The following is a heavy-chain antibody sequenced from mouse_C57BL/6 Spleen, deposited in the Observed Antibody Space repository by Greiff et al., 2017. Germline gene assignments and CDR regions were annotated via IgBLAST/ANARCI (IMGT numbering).Heavy chain of an antibody. CDR1: GYTFTDYA. Sequence: VQRVESGPELVRPGVSVKISCKGSGYTFTDYAMHWVKQSHAKSLEWIGVISTYYGDASYNQKFKDKATMTVDKSSSTAYMELARLTSEDSAVYYCAPRNSFYAMDYWGQGTSVTVSS. V-gene: IGHV1-67*01. J-gene: IGHJ4*01. CDR2: ISTYYGDA. D-gene: IGHD2-1*01. CDR3: APRNSFYAMDY.